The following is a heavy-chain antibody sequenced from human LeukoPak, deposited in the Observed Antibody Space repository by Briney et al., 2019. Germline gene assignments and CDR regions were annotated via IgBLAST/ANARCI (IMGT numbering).Heavy chain of an antibody. CDR1: GGSISSYY. V-gene: IGHV4-59*12. Sequence: SETLSPTCTVSGGSISSYYWSWIRQPPGKGLEWIGYIYYSGSTYYNPSLKSRVTISVDTSKNQFSLKLSSVTAADTAVYYCARPLAESYYYYGMDVWGQGTTVTVSS. CDR3: ARPLAESYYYYGMDV. D-gene: IGHD3-10*01. CDR2: IYYSGST. J-gene: IGHJ6*02.